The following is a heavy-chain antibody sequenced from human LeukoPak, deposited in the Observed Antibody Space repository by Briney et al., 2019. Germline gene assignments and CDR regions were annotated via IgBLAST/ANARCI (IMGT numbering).Heavy chain of an antibody. Sequence: SETPSLTCTVSGGSISSGDYYWSWIRQPPGKGLEWIGYIYYSGSTYYNPSLKSRVTISVDTSKNQFSLKLSSVTAADTAVYYCARERGRDYGGNKNFDLWGRGTLVTVSS. J-gene: IGHJ2*01. CDR1: GGSISSGDYY. CDR3: ARERGRDYGGNKNFDL. D-gene: IGHD4-23*01. V-gene: IGHV4-30-4*08. CDR2: IYYSGST.